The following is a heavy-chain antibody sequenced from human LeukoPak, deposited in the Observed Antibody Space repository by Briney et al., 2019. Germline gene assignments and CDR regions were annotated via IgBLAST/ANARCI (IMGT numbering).Heavy chain of an antibody. CDR2: INHSGST. D-gene: IGHD3-16*01. V-gene: IGHV4-34*01. Sequence: SETLSLTCAVYGSSLRAYYWIWVRQPPGKGLEWIGEINHSGSTNYSPSLKSRVTISEDTSKNQFSLKLTSVTAADTAVYFCARGRGSYYGDWGQGTLVTVSS. CDR3: ARGRGSYYGD. J-gene: IGHJ4*02. CDR1: GSSLRAYY.